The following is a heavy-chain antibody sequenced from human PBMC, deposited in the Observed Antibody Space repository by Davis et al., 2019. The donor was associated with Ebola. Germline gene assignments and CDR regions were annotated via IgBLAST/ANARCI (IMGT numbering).Heavy chain of an antibody. V-gene: IGHV5-51*01. Sequence: GESLKISCKVSGYSFTTYWIGWVRQMPGKGLEWMGTVYPGDFDTRYSPSFQGHVTISAEKSSNTAYLQWSSLKASDTATYYCPKLGRSSDYYGRHFDWWGQGTRVTVSS. CDR1: GYSFTTYW. D-gene: IGHD2-21*02. J-gene: IGHJ4*02. CDR3: PKLGRSSDYYGRHFDW. CDR2: VYPGDFDT.